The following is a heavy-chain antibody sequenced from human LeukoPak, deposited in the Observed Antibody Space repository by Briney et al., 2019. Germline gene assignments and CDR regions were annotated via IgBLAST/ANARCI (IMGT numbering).Heavy chain of an antibody. D-gene: IGHD5-24*01. Sequence: GSLRLSCVASGFPFSSYWMTWVRQAPGKGLEWVANIKQDGSKKSYVDSVKGRFTISRDNAKNSLCLQMNSLRAEDTAIYYCTRVGYIDEGIDYWGQGTLVTVSS. CDR3: TRVGYIDEGIDY. V-gene: IGHV3-7*04. CDR2: IKQDGSKK. J-gene: IGHJ4*02. CDR1: GFPFSSYW.